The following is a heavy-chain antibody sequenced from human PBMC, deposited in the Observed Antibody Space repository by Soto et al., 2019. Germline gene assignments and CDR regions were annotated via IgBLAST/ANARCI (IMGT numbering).Heavy chain of an antibody. CDR3: ARCPETGDRFYDY. CDR2: ISSSGTTI. D-gene: IGHD7-27*01. V-gene: IGHV3-11*01. J-gene: IGHJ4*02. CDR1: GLTFSDYC. Sequence: HVQLVESGGGLVKPGGSLRLSCAASGLTFSDYCMSWIRQAPGKGLEWVSYISSSGTTIYYPDSVKGRFTISRDNAKNSLYLQMNSLRAEDTAVYYCARCPETGDRFYDYWGQGTLVTVSS.